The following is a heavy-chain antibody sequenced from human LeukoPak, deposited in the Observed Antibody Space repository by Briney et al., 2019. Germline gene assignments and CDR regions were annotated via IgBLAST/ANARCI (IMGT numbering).Heavy chain of an antibody. Sequence: GGSLRLSCAASGFTLSSYAMSWVRQAPGKGLEWVSAISGSGGSTYYADSVKGRFTISRDNSKNTLYLQMNSLRAEDTAVYYCAKLDLLTMVRGVTDAFDIWGQGTMVTVSS. CDR1: GFTLSSYA. V-gene: IGHV3-23*01. CDR2: ISGSGGST. J-gene: IGHJ3*02. D-gene: IGHD3-10*01. CDR3: AKLDLLTMVRGVTDAFDI.